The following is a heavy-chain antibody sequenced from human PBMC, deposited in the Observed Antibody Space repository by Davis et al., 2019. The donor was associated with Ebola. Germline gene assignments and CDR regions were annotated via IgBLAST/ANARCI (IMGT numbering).Heavy chain of an antibody. V-gene: IGHV3-33*01. Sequence: GGSLRLSCAASGFTFSNYGMHWVRQAPGKGLEWVAVIWYDGSNKFYADSVKGRFTISRDNSKNTLSLEMNSLRAEDTAVYYCARSDNLTSFRYWYFDLWGRGTLVTVSS. CDR2: IWYDGSNK. CDR1: GFTFSNYG. CDR3: ARSDNLTSFRYWYFDL. D-gene: IGHD4/OR15-4a*01. J-gene: IGHJ2*01.